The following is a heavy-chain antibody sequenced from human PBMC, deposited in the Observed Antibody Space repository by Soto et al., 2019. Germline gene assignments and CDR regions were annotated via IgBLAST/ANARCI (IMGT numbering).Heavy chain of an antibody. J-gene: IGHJ5*02. D-gene: IGHD3-22*01. CDR2: INHSGST. Sequence: PSETLSLTCAVYGGSFSGYYWSWIRQPPGKGLEWIGEINHSGSTNYNPSLKSRVTISVDTSKNQFSLKLSSVTAADTAVYYCARGRRITMIVVVIPYNWFDPWGQGTLVTVSS. V-gene: IGHV4-34*01. CDR1: GGSFSGYY. CDR3: ARGRRITMIVVVIPYNWFDP.